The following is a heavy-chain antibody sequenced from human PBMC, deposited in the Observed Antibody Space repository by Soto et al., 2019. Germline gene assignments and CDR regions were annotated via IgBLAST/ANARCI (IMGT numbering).Heavy chain of an antibody. Sequence: SETLSLTCNVSGGSITSSSYYWGWIRQPPGKGLEWIGDIYYTGTTHYNPSKKCRDTISVDTSKNRFSPKLSSVPAADTSVYYCAGLKRGYLITTHTAFDPWGQGTQVTVSS. CDR1: GGSITSSSYY. CDR3: AGLKRGYLITTHTAFDP. V-gene: IGHV4-39*01. J-gene: IGHJ5*02. D-gene: IGHD5-12*01. CDR2: IYYTGTT.